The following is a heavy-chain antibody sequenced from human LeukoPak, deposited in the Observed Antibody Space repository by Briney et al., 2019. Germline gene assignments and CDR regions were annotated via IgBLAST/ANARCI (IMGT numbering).Heavy chain of an antibody. V-gene: IGHV1-58*02. Sequence: ASVKVSCRASGFTFTSSAMQWVRQARGQRLEWIGWIVVGSGNTNYAQKFQERVTITRDMSTSTAYMELSSLRSEDTAVYYCAASQASMIVVYWGQGTLVTVSS. CDR3: AASQASMIVVY. CDR2: IVVGSGNT. D-gene: IGHD3-22*01. CDR1: GFTFTSSA. J-gene: IGHJ4*02.